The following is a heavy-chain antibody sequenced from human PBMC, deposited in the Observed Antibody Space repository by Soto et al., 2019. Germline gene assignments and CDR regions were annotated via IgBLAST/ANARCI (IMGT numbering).Heavy chain of an antibody. J-gene: IGHJ4*02. CDR3: ANQRGYSYGYGLDY. D-gene: IGHD5-18*01. V-gene: IGHV3-23*01. Sequence: EVQLLESGGGLVQPGGSLRLSCSASGFTFTNYAMSWVRQAPGKGLESVSVISGGGGSTYYADSVQGRFTISRDNSKNTLYLQLNSLRAEDQAVFYCANQRGYSYGYGLDYCGQGTLVTVSS. CDR1: GFTFTNYA. CDR2: ISGGGGST.